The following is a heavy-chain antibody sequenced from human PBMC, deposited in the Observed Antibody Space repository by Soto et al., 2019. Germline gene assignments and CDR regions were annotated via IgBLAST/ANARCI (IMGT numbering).Heavy chain of an antibody. D-gene: IGHD2-2*01. CDR1: GGTFSYYS. CDR3: AGPRQGIIIVVPNSMTDLDP. V-gene: IGHV1-69*02. CDR2: IITLLNKK. Sequence: QVQLVQSGAEVKKPGSSVKVSCKASGGTFSYYSFNWVRQAPGQGLEWKGRIITLLNKKTYAPKFQARLTITSDKHTSIAYSEVTSLTSEPTSVSFCAGPRQGIIIVVPNSMTDLDPWGRGALVSAPS. J-gene: IGHJ2*01.